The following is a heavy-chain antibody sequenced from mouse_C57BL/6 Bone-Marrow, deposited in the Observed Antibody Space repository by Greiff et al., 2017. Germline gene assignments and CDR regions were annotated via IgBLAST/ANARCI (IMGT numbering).Heavy chain of an antibody. CDR3: ARSYRGWFAY. D-gene: IGHD2-14*01. J-gene: IGHJ3*01. Sequence: QVQLQQSGAELVRPGSSVKLSCKASGYTFTSYWMHWVKQRPIQGLEWIGNIDPSDSDTHYNQKFKDKATLTVDKSSNTAYMQLSSLTSEDSAVYYGARSYRGWFAYWGQGTLVTVSA. V-gene: IGHV1-52*01. CDR2: IDPSDSDT. CDR1: GYTFTSYW.